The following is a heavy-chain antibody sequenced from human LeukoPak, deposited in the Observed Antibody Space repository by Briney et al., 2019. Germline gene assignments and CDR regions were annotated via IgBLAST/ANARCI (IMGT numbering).Heavy chain of an antibody. CDR1: GYTFKKYA. J-gene: IGHJ4*02. CDR3: ARDQTKPIYHNYYSSGQPIEDFDY. Sequence: SVKVSCKASGYTFKKYAMNWLRQAPGQGLEWMGGIIPMLDAANYAQKFQGRVTITADKPTSTAYMELRSLRSDDTAVYYCARDQTKPIYHNYYSSGQPIEDFDYWGQGTLVTVSS. CDR2: IIPMLDAA. D-gene: IGHD6-19*01. V-gene: IGHV1-69*10.